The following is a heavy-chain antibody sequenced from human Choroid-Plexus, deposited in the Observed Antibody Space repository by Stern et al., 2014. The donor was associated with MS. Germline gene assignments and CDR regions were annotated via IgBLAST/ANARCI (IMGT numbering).Heavy chain of an antibody. D-gene: IGHD2/OR15-2a*01. J-gene: IGHJ5*02. Sequence: VQLLESGGGVVQPGRPLRLSCVASGFTFGSCAMHWVRQAPGKGLEWVAGVSYDGHNKYYADSVKGRFTISRDNSQNTLYIQMSSLRPEDTAVYYCAKDRQYLTYFFDHWGQGSLVTVSS. V-gene: IGHV3-30*18. CDR1: GFTFGSCA. CDR2: VSYDGHNK. CDR3: AKDRQYLTYFFDH.